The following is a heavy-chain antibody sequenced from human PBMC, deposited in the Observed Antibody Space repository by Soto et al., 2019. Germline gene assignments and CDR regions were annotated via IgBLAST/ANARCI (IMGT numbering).Heavy chain of an antibody. D-gene: IGHD5-12*01. CDR2: ISTYSGDT. Sequence: ASGKVSCKASGYTFFTYDISWVRQAPGQGLEWMGWISTYSGDTKYAQKFQGRVTMTTDTSTTTAYLELRSLRSDDTAVYYCARHHGPTTSENWFDPWGQGTLVTVSS. J-gene: IGHJ5*02. CDR3: ARHHGPTTSENWFDP. CDR1: GYTFFTYD. V-gene: IGHV1-18*01.